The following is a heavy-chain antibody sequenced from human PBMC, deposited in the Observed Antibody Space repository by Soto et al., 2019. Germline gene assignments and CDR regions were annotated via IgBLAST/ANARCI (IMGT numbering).Heavy chain of an antibody. CDR3: ARRPYGDYVRTPGGIEYYFDY. Sequence: SETLSLTCTVSGGSISSSSYYWGWIRQPPGKGLEWIGSIYYSGSTYYNPSLKSRVTISVDTSKNQFSLKLSSVTAADTAVYYCARRPYGDYVRTPGGIEYYFDYWGQGTLVTVSS. CDR2: IYYSGST. D-gene: IGHD4-17*01. V-gene: IGHV4-39*01. CDR1: GGSISSSSYY. J-gene: IGHJ4*02.